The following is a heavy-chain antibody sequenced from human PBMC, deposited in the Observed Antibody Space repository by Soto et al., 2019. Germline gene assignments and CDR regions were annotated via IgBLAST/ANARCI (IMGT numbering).Heavy chain of an antibody. Sequence: SETLSLTCTVSGGSISSYYWSWIRQPPGKGLEWIGYIYYSGSTNYNPSLKSRVTISVDTSKNQFSLKLSSVTAADTAVYYCARGHDYVWGSDGYRDLHDFSGQGNLDTVSS. CDR1: GGSISSYY. CDR3: ARGHDYVWGSDGYRDLHDF. J-gene: IGHJ4*01. D-gene: IGHD3-16*01. V-gene: IGHV4-59*01. CDR2: IYYSGST.